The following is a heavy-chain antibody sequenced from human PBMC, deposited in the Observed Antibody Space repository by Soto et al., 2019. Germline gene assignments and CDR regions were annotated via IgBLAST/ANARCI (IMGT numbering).Heavy chain of an antibody. CDR3: ARSRYSVYDHVDY. Sequence: QVQLQESGPGLVKPSETLSLTCTVSGGAISSYYWSWIRQPPGKGLEWIGYIYYSGSTNYNPSLKSRVTISVDTSKNQFSLKLSSVTAADTAVYYCARSRYSVYDHVDYWGQGTLVTVYS. V-gene: IGHV4-59*01. J-gene: IGHJ4*02. CDR1: GGAISSYY. CDR2: IYYSGST. D-gene: IGHD5-12*01.